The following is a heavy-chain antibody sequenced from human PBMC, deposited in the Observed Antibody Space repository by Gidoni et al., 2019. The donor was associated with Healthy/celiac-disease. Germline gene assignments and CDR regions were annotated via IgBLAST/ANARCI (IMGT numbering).Heavy chain of an antibody. CDR2: ISYDGRNK. V-gene: IGHV3-30*04. J-gene: IGHJ4*02. CDR3: ARETFGSSWYSPGYFDY. D-gene: IGHD6-13*01. CDR1: GFTFSRSA. Sequence: QVQLVASGGGVVQPGRSLRLSCAASGFTFSRSAMHWVRQAPGKGLEWVAVISYDGRNKYYADAVKGRFTISRDNSKNTLYLKMNSLRAEDTAVYYCARETFGSSWYSPGYFDYWGQGTLVTVSS.